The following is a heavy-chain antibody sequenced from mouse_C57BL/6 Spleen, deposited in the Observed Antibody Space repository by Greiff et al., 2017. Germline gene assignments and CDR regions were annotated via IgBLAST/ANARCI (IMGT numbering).Heavy chain of an antibody. D-gene: IGHD1-1*01. V-gene: IGHV1-72*01. CDR1: GYTFTSYW. CDR2: IDSNSGGT. J-gene: IGHJ1*03. Sequence: QVQLQQPGAELVKPGASVKLSCKASGYTFTSYWMHWVKQRPGRGLEWIGRIDSNSGGTKYNEKFKSKATLTVDKHSSTAYMQLSILTSEDSAVYYCARDYGSLWYFDVWGTGATVSVSS. CDR3: ARDYGSLWYFDV.